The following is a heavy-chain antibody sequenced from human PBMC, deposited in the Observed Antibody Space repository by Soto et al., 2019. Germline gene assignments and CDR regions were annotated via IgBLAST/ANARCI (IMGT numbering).Heavy chain of an antibody. D-gene: IGHD3-22*01. Sequence: ASVKGSCKASGYTFTIYGLGRVRQAPGQGLEWMGWISAYNGNTNYAQKLQGRVTMTTDTSTSTAYMELRSLRSDDTAVYYCASSSGYYILDYWGQGTLVTVSS. V-gene: IGHV1-18*01. J-gene: IGHJ4*02. CDR3: ASSSGYYILDY. CDR2: ISAYNGNT. CDR1: GYTFTIYG.